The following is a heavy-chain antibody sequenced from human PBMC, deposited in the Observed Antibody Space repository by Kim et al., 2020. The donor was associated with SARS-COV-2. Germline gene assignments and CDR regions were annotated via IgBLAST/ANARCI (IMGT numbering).Heavy chain of an antibody. Sequence: YVDSLKGRFTISRDNSKNMLYLQMNSLRAEDMAVYYCAKSRVTSSASSDYWGQGTLVTVSS. J-gene: IGHJ4*02. CDR3: AKSRVTSSASSDY. D-gene: IGHD2-2*01. V-gene: IGHV3-30*02.